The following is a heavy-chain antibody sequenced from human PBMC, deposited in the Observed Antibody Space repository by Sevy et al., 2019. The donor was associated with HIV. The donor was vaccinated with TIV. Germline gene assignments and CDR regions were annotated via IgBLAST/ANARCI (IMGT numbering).Heavy chain of an antibody. CDR2: IHYTGTT. CDR1: GGSISAYH. Sequence: SETLSLTCTVSGGSISAYHWSWIRQPPGKGLEYIGHIHYTGTTNYNPSLKSRVTISVDTSKNQFSLKLSSVTAADMSLYYCARAPPVRSGDDSLNWFDPWGQGTLVTVSS. J-gene: IGHJ5*02. D-gene: IGHD5-12*01. V-gene: IGHV4-59*01. CDR3: ARAPPVRSGDDSLNWFDP.